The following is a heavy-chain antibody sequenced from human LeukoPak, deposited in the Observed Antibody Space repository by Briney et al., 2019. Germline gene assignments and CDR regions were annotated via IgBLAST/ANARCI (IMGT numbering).Heavy chain of an antibody. D-gene: IGHD5-12*01. J-gene: IGHJ5*01. CDR1: GGSISSSSYY. CDR3: ARHDMWLRRRINWFDS. Sequence: SETLSLTCTVSGGSISSSSYYWGWIRQPPGKGLEWIGSIYYSGSTYYNPSLKSRVTISVDTSKNQFSLKLSSVTAADTAVYYCARHDMWLRRRINWFDSWGQGTLVTVSS. CDR2: IYYSGST. V-gene: IGHV4-39*01.